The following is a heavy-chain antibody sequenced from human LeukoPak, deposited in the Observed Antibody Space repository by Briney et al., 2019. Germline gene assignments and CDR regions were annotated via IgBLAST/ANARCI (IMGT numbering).Heavy chain of an antibody. V-gene: IGHV4-30-4*01. CDR2: IYYSGST. D-gene: IGHD3-22*01. CDR3: ARAFLTYYCDSSGYYYFDY. CDR1: GGSISSGDYY. J-gene: IGHJ4*02. Sequence: PSETLSLTCTVSGGSISSGDYYWSWIRQPPGKGLEWIGYIYYSGSTYYNPSLKSRVTISVDTSKNQFSLKLSSVTAADTAVYYCARAFLTYYCDSSGYYYFDYWGQGTLVTVSS.